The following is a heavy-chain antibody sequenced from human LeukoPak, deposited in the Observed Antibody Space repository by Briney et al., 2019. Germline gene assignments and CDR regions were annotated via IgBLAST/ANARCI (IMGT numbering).Heavy chain of an antibody. Sequence: SETLSLTCTVSGGSISSSSYYWGWIRQPPGKGLEWIGSIYYSGSTYYNPSLKSRVTISVDTSKNQFSLKLSSVTAADTAVYYCARDGAVAGDNNWFDPWGQGTLVTVSS. CDR3: ARDGAVAGDNNWFDP. CDR1: GGSISSSSYY. J-gene: IGHJ5*02. D-gene: IGHD6-19*01. CDR2: IYYSGST. V-gene: IGHV4-39*07.